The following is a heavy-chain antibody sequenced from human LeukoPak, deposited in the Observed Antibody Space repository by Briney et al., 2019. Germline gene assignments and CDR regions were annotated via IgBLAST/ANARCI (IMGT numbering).Heavy chain of an antibody. Sequence: ASVKVSCKASGYTFSSYDINWVRQATGQGLEWMGWMNPNSGITAYAQKFQGRVTITRNTSISTAYMELSSLRSGDTAVYYCARVIAVAGTAPAPYYYYMDVWGKGTTVTVSS. CDR3: ARVIAVAGTAPAPYYYYMDV. CDR1: GYTFSSYD. J-gene: IGHJ6*03. V-gene: IGHV1-8*03. CDR2: MNPNSGIT. D-gene: IGHD6-19*01.